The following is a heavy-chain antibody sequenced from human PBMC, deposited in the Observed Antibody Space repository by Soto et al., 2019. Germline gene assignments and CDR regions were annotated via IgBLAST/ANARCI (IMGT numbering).Heavy chain of an antibody. V-gene: IGHV4-30-4*01. CDR2: IYYSGST. D-gene: IGHD3-10*01. CDR3: ARVPSRGWFDP. CDR1: VGSISSGDYY. J-gene: IGHJ5*02. Sequence: SSETLSLTCTVSVGSISSGDYYWSWIRQPPGKGLEWIGYIYYSGSTYYNPSLKSRVTISVDTSKNQFSLKLSSVTAADTAVYYCARVPSRGWFDPWGQGTLVTVSS.